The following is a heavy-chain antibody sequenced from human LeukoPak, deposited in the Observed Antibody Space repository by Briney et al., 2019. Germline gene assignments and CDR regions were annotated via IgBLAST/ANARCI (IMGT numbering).Heavy chain of an antibody. Sequence: GGSLRLSCAASGFTFSSYWMSWVRQAPGKGLEWVANIKQDGSEKYYVDSVKGRFTISRDNAKNSLYLQMNSLRAEDTVVYYCARVSPYSSSLRYYDYWAREPWSPSPQ. V-gene: IGHV3-7*01. CDR2: IKQDGSEK. J-gene: IGHJ4*02. CDR1: GFTFSSYW. CDR3: ARVSPYSSSLRYYDY. D-gene: IGHD6-6*01.